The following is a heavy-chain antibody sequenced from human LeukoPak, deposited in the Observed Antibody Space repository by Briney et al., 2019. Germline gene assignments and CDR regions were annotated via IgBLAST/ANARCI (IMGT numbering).Heavy chain of an antibody. CDR3: ASDPRSGAFDI. D-gene: IGHD3-3*01. CDR1: GGSFSGYY. CDR2: INHSGST. J-gene: IGHJ3*02. Sequence: SETLSLICAVYGGSFSGYYWSWIRQPPGKGLEWIGEINHSGSTNYNPSLESRVTISVDTSKNQFSLKLSSVTAADTAVYYCASDPRSGAFDIWGQGTMVTVSS. V-gene: IGHV4-34*01.